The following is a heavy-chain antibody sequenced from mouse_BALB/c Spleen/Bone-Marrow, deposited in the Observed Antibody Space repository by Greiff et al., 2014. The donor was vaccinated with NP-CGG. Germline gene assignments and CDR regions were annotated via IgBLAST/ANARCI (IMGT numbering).Heavy chain of an antibody. CDR2: IYPGDDDT. CDR1: GYAFSIYW. Sequence: VQGVESGAELVRPGSSVKISCKASGYAFSIYWMNWVKQRPGQGLEWIGQIYPGDDDTDYNGKFKGKATLTADRSSSTAYMQLNRLTSEDSAVYFCARGGISIDYWGQGTTLTVSS. J-gene: IGHJ2*01. V-gene: IGHV1-80*01. CDR3: ARGGISIDY.